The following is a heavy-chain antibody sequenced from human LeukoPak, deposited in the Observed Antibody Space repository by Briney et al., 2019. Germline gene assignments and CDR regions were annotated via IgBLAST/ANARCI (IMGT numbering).Heavy chain of an antibody. J-gene: IGHJ4*02. CDR1: GYTFTGYY. V-gene: IGHV1-2*06. CDR3: ARFILHSIRPTDY. D-gene: IGHD3-16*02. CDR2: INPNSGGT. Sequence: GASVKVSCKASGYTFTGYYMHWVRQAPGQGLEWMGRINPNSGGTNYAQKFQGRVTMTRDTSISTAYMELSRLRSDDTAVYYCARFILHSIRPTDYWGQGTLVTVSS.